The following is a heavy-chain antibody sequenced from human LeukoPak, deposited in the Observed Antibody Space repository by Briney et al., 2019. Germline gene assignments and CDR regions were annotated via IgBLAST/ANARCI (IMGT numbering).Heavy chain of an antibody. D-gene: IGHD2-2*01. J-gene: IGHJ4*02. CDR1: GFTFRNYW. V-gene: IGHV3-7*04. CDR3: TRTRSSSTSSPWYFDY. Sequence: GGSLRLSCAASGFTFRNYWMSWVRQAPGKGLEWVANIKQDGSETYYVDSVKGRFTISRDNAKNSQYLQMNSLRAEDTAVYYCTRTRSSSTSSPWYFDYWGQGTLVTVSS. CDR2: IKQDGSET.